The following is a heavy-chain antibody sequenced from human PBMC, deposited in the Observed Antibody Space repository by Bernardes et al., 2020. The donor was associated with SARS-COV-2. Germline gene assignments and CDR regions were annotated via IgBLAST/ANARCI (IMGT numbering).Heavy chain of an antibody. J-gene: IGHJ4*02. Sequence: GGSLRLSCAASGFTLGGHHMHWVRQFPGKGLECVSAITPYGYRTYYANSVKGIFTISRKNSKNTLYLQMGSLRDEDTAVYYCAREFVAVTLDYWCQGTTVPVSS. V-gene: IGHV3-64*01. CDR2: ITPYGYRT. CDR1: GFTLGGHH. CDR3: AREFVAVTLDY. D-gene: IGHD4-4*01.